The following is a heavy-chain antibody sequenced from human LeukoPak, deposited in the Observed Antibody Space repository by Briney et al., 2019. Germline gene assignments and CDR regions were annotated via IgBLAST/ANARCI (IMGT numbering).Heavy chain of an antibody. V-gene: IGHV1-8*01. J-gene: IGHJ6*03. CDR2: ISPNSGNA. D-gene: IGHD4-11*01. CDR3: ARALARGGRSYSYYYMDV. CDR1: GYTFSHYD. Sequence: GASVKVSCTASGYTFSHYDINWVRQATGQGLEWMGWISPNSGNAGYAQKFQGRVTMTRNTSISTAYMELSSLRSEDTAVYYCARALARGGRSYSYYYMDVWDKGTTVTVSS.